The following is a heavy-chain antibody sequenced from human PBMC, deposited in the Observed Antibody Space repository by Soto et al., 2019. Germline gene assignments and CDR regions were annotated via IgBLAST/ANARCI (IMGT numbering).Heavy chain of an antibody. D-gene: IGHD6-19*01. V-gene: IGHV1-46*01. J-gene: IGHJ4*02. CDR3: AADTAVAGLDY. CDR1: GYTFTSYY. Sequence: ASVKVSCKASGYTFTSYYMHWVRQAPGQGLEWMGITNPSGGSTSYAQKFQGRVTMTRDTSTSTVYMELSSLRSEDTAVYYCAADTAVAGLDYWGQGTLVTVSS. CDR2: TNPSGGST.